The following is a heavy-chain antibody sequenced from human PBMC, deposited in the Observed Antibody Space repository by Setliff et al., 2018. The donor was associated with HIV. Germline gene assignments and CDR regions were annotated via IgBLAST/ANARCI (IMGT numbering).Heavy chain of an antibody. CDR1: GESFSDYS. CDR2: ITQSGTT. D-gene: IGHD1-1*01. CDR3: AAKGWNAYKAFDI. Sequence: SETLSLTCAVYGESFSDYSWNWIRQTPEKGLEWIAEITQSGTTKYNPSLRGRVTIVVGTSKNHFSLNLRSVTAADTAFYYCAAKGWNAYKAFDIWGQGTMVTVSS. J-gene: IGHJ3*02. V-gene: IGHV4-34*01.